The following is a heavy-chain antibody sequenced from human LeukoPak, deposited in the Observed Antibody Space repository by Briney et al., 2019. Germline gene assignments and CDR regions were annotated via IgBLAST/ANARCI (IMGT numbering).Heavy chain of an antibody. CDR3: ARGPGYGGDYYFDY. D-gene: IGHD3-16*01. V-gene: IGHV3-23*01. CDR2: ISGSGGST. J-gene: IGHJ4*02. Sequence: GGSLRLSCAASGFTFSSYAMSWVRQAPGKGLEWVSAISGSGGSTYYADSVKGRFTISRDNSKNTLYLQMNSLRAEDTAVYYCARGPGYGGDYYFDYWGRGTLVTVSS. CDR1: GFTFSSYA.